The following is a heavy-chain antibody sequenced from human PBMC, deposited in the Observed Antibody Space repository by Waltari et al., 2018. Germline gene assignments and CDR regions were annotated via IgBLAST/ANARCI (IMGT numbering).Heavy chain of an antibody. CDR2: VNPVTQTT. D-gene: IGHD3-22*01. J-gene: IGHJ3*02. Sequence: QVQLVQSGAEVKKPGSSVKVSCWASGVSFTKYAFNWLRQAPGQGLEWVGGVNPVTQTTKYAQNIQGRVRIATGESATSAYLELSSLRSEDTAVYYCARGRHYLDSRGHQAMGNAFDIWGQGTTVTVSS. CDR3: ARGRHYLDSRGHQAMGNAFDI. CDR1: GVSFTKYA. V-gene: IGHV1-69*05.